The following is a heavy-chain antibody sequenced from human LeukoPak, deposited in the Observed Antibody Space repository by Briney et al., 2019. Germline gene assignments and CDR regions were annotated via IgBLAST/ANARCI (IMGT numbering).Heavy chain of an antibody. V-gene: IGHV4-34*01. CDR3: ARGLRTQGQKPAGY. Sequence: YPSETLSLTCAVYGGSFSGYYWSWIRQPPGKGLEWIGEINHSGSTNYNPSLKSRVTISVDTSKNQFSLKLSSVTAADTAVYYCARGLRTQGQKPAGYWGQGTLVTVSS. J-gene: IGHJ4*02. CDR2: INHSGST. CDR1: GGSFSGYY.